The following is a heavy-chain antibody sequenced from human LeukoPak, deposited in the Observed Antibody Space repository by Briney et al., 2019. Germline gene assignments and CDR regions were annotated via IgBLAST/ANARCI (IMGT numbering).Heavy chain of an antibody. V-gene: IGHV3-30*02. Sequence: PGGSLRLSCAASGFTFSSYGMHWVRQAPGKGLEWVAFIRYDGSNKYYADSVKGRFTISRDNSKNTLYLQMNSLRAEDTAVYYCARVMGDYYYYYYMDVWGKGTTVTVSS. CDR3: ARVMGDYYYYYYMDV. J-gene: IGHJ6*03. D-gene: IGHD3-16*01. CDR1: GFTFSSYG. CDR2: IRYDGSNK.